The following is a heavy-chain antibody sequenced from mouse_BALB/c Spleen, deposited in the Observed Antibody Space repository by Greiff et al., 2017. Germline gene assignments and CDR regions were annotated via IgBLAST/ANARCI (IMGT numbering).Heavy chain of an antibody. CDR1: GFSLTSYG. CDR2: IWSGGST. D-gene: IGHD1-2*01. Sequence: VQGVESGPGLVQPSQSLSITCTVSGFSLTSYGVHWVRQSPGKGLEWLGVIWSGGSTDYNAAFISRLSISKDNSKSQVFFKMNSLQANDTAIYYCARSGLRRLTDYFDYWGQGTTLTVSS. J-gene: IGHJ2*01. CDR3: ARSGLRRLTDYFDY. V-gene: IGHV2-2*02.